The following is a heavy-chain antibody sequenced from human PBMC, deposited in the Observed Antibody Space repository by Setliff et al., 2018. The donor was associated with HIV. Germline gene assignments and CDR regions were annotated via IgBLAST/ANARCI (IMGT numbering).Heavy chain of an antibody. CDR1: GFIFSNYG. D-gene: IGHD4-17*01. CDR2: IRDNGVSP. V-gene: IGHV3-23*01. Sequence: PGGSLRLSCAASGFIFSNYGMTWVRQAPGKGLEWVSGIRDNGVSPYYADSVTGRFTISRDNTKNTLYLQMSSLRVEDTAIYYCTKGVQRLRPYYFDSWGQGTLVTVSS. J-gene: IGHJ4*02. CDR3: TKGVQRLRPYYFDS.